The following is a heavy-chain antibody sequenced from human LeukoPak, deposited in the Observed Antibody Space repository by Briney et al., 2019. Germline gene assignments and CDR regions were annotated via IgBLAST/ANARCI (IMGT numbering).Heavy chain of an antibody. V-gene: IGHV4-59*01. D-gene: IGHD3-16*01. CDR2: IYYSGST. CDR1: GGSFSDNY. Sequence: SETLSLTCAVYGGSFSDNYWTWIRQPPGKGLEWIGYIYYSGSTNYNPSLKSRVTISVDTSKNQFSLKLSSVTAADTAVYYCARDGVLGGLFVWDYWGQGTLVTVSS. J-gene: IGHJ4*02. CDR3: ARDGVLGGLFVWDY.